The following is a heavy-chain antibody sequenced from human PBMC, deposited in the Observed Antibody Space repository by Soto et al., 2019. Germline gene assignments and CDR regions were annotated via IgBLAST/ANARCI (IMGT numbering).Heavy chain of an antibody. CDR1: GFTFSSYA. D-gene: IGHD5-18*01. J-gene: IGHJ5*02. CDR3: ARDNRGYSYGKTQYNWFDP. Sequence: GGSLRLSCAASGFTFSSYAMHWVRQAPGKGLEWVAVISYDGSNKYYADSVKGRFTISRDNSKNTLYLQMNSLRAEDTAVYYCARDNRGYSYGKTQYNWFDPWGQGTLVTVSS. V-gene: IGHV3-30-3*01. CDR2: ISYDGSNK.